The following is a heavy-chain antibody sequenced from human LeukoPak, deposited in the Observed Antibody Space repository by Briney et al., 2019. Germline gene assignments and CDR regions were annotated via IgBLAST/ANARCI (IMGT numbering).Heavy chain of an antibody. Sequence: PGRSLRLSCAASGFTFDDYAMHWVRQAPGKGLEWVSGISWNSGSIGYADSVKGRFTISRDNAKNSLYLQMNSLRAEDTALYYCAKELLWFGELSHGPLDYWGQGTLVTVSS. J-gene: IGHJ4*02. CDR3: AKELLWFGELSHGPLDY. CDR2: ISWNSGSI. CDR1: GFTFDDYA. D-gene: IGHD3-10*01. V-gene: IGHV3-9*01.